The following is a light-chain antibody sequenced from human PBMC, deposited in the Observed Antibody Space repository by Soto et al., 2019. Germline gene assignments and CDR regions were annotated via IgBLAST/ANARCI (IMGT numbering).Light chain of an antibody. CDR3: QQVDSPPIT. CDR2: DGS. Sequence: DIQMTQSPSSLSASVGDRVTITCQASQDITNYLNWYQQKPGKDPRLLVYDGSNVDTGVPSRFSGSGSGTHFSFTISSLHPDDIATYYCQQVDSPPITFGQGTRLEI. J-gene: IGKJ5*01. V-gene: IGKV1-33*01. CDR1: QDITNY.